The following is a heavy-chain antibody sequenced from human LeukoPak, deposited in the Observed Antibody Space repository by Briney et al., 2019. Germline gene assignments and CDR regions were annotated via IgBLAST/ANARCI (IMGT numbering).Heavy chain of an antibody. CDR1: GGSISSSNW. D-gene: IGHD1-1*01. CDR2: IYHSGST. Sequence: SETLSLTCTVSGGSISSSNWWSWVRQPPGKGLEWIGEIYHSGSTNYNPSLKSRVTILVDTSKNQFSLKLSSVTAADTAVYYCARVPNDYWNPKLGWFDPWGQGTLVTVSS. CDR3: ARVPNDYWNPKLGWFDP. V-gene: IGHV4-4*02. J-gene: IGHJ5*02.